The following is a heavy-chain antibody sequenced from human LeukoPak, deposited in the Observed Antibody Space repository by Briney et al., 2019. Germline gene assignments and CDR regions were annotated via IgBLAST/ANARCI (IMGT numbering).Heavy chain of an antibody. J-gene: IGHJ5*02. CDR2: IYSGGST. CDR3: AREVPYYYDSSGYYVRWFDP. D-gene: IGHD3-22*01. V-gene: IGHV3-53*01. CDR1: GFTVSSNY. Sequence: GGSLRLSCAASGFTVSSNYMSWVRQAPGKGLEWVSVIYSGGSTYYADSVKGRSTISRDNSKNTLYLQMNSLRAEDTAVYYCAREVPYYYDSSGYYVRWFDPWGQGTLATVSS.